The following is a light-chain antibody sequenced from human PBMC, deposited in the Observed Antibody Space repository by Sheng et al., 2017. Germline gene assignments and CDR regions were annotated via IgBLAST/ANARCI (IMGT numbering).Light chain of an antibody. Sequence: EIVLTQSPGTLSLSPGERATLSCRASQSVSNNYLAWYQQKPGQAPRLLIYGASNRVAGIPARFSGSGSGTDFTLTISSLEPEDFAVYYCQQRSSWLSFGGGTKVEMK. CDR2: GAS. V-gene: IGKV3D-20*02. CDR3: QQRSSWLS. CDR1: QSVSNNY. J-gene: IGKJ4*01.